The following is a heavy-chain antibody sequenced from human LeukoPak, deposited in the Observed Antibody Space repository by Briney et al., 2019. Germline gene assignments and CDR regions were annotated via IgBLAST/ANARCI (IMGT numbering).Heavy chain of an antibody. D-gene: IGHD3-16*01. CDR2: MYYSGST. J-gene: IGHJ4*02. CDR3: ATFQLGIPY. CDR1: GGSISSYY. V-gene: IGHV4-59*01. Sequence: PSETLSLTCTVSGGSISSYYWSWIRQPPGKGLEWIGYMYYSGSTKYNPSLKSRVTISVDTSKNQFSLKLSSVTAADTAVYYCATFQLGIPYWGQGTLVTVSS.